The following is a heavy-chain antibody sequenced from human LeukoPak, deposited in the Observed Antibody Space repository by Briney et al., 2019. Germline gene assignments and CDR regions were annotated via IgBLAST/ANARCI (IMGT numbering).Heavy chain of an antibody. Sequence: ASVTVSCKASGYTFSDYGISWVRQAPGQGLEWVGWISTSNGNTNYAQKLQGRVAMTTDTSTSTAYMELRSLRSDDTAVYYCARDCDRSGYYCYWGQGTLVTVSS. CDR1: GYTFSDYG. CDR2: ISTSNGNT. D-gene: IGHD3-22*01. J-gene: IGHJ4*02. V-gene: IGHV1-18*01. CDR3: ARDCDRSGYYCY.